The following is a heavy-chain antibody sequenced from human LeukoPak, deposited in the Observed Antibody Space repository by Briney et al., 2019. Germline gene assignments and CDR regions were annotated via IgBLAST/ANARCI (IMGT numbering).Heavy chain of an antibody. J-gene: IGHJ4*02. D-gene: IGHD6-13*01. CDR1: NYTFTSYG. CDR2: INTNTGNP. V-gene: IGHV7-4-1*02. Sequence: ASVKVSCKASNYTFTSYGISWVRQAPGQGLEWMGWINTNTGNPTYAQGFTGRFVFSLDTSVSTAYLQISSLKAEDTAVYYCARRPVSRGGYIAAAGGENYWGQGTLVTVSS. CDR3: ARRPVSRGGYIAAAGGENY.